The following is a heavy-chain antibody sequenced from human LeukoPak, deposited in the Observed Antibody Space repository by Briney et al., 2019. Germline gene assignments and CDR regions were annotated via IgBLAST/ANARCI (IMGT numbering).Heavy chain of an antibody. V-gene: IGHV3-23*01. Sequence: PGGSPRLSCTPSGLTFSNYAMNWVRQAPGKGLEWVSGIGSSGGATYYADSVKGRFTISRDNSKNMLYLQMNSLRADDTALYYCAKYLMAKGPPYALDVWGQGTTVTVSS. D-gene: IGHD2-8*01. CDR3: AKYLMAKGPPYALDV. CDR2: IGSSGGAT. J-gene: IGHJ6*02. CDR1: GLTFSNYA.